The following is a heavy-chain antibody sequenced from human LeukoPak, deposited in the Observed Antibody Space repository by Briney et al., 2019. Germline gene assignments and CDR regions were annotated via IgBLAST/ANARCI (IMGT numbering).Heavy chain of an antibody. CDR1: GFTFNTYG. D-gene: IGHD3-3*01. CDR3: AKDYYYFWSGYGYFDY. Sequence: PGGTLRLSCAASGFTFNTYGTHWVRQAPGKGLEWVAFIRYDGSNKYYVDSVKGRFTISRDNSKNTLYLQMNSLRAEDTAVYYCAKDYYYFWSGYGYFDYRGQGTLVTVSS. CDR2: IRYDGSNK. V-gene: IGHV3-30*02. J-gene: IGHJ4*02.